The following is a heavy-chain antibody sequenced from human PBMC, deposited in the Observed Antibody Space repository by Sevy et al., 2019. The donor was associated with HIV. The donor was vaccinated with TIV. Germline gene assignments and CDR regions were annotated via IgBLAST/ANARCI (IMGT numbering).Heavy chain of an antibody. CDR2: ISYDGSYK. CDR3: ARDSGYSINWYPAY. D-gene: IGHD6-13*01. CDR1: GFTFSSHG. V-gene: IGHV3-30*03. Sequence: GGSLRLSCAASGFTFSSHGMHWVRQAPGKGLEWVAVISYDGSYKSYGDSVKGRFTISRDDSKNTLYPQMDSLRPEDTAVYYCARDSGYSINWYPAYWGQGTLVTVSS. J-gene: IGHJ4*02.